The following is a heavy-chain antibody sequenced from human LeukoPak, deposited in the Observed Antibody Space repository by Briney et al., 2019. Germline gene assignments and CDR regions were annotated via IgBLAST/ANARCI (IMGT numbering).Heavy chain of an antibody. CDR2: ISGSGGST. CDR1: GFTFSIYA. J-gene: IGHJ4*02. Sequence: GGSLRLSCAASGFTFSIYAMNWVRQAPGKGLEWVSVISGSGGSTYYADSVKGRFTISRDNSKNTLYLQMNSLRAEDTAVYYCADIEHYPDYWGQGTLVTVSS. D-gene: IGHD2-15*01. V-gene: IGHV3-23*01. CDR3: ADIEHYPDY.